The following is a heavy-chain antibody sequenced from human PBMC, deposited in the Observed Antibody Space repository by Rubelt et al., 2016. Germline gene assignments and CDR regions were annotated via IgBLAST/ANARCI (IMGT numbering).Heavy chain of an antibody. Sequence: VRQPPGKGLEWVSAISGSGGRTYYADSVKGRFTISRDNSKKTLFLQMNSLRAEDTAVYYCLSSLADFDYWGQGTLVTVSS. J-gene: IGHJ4*02. CDR2: ISGSGGRT. D-gene: IGHD2/OR15-2a*01. V-gene: IGHV3-23*01. CDR3: LSSLADFDY.